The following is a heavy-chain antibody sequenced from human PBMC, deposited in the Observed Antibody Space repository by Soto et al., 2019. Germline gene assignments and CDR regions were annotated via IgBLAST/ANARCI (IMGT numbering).Heavy chain of an antibody. CDR3: TRDLTTVTLEYFDY. CDR1: GFIFGDYA. D-gene: IGHD4-17*01. J-gene: IGHJ4*02. Sequence: EVQLLESGGGLVQPGRSLRLSCTASGFIFGDYAMTWVRQAPGKGLEWVGFIRSKRYGGTIEYAASVKGRFTISRDDSKNIAYLQMNALKTEDTAMYYCTRDLTTVTLEYFDYWGQGTLVTVSS. V-gene: IGHV3-49*04. CDR2: IRSKRYGGTI.